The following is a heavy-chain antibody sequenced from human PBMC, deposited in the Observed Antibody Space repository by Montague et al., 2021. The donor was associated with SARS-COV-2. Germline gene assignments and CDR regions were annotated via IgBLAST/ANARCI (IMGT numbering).Heavy chain of an antibody. CDR2: IYSTGST. CDR3: ARVAATAMFDYFDP. J-gene: IGHJ5*02. CDR1: GGSVKSANHY. V-gene: IGHV4-61*01. Sequence: SETLSLTCSVSGGSVKSANHYWTWIRQPPGEGLEWIGCIYSTGSTKYXXXVESRVTISLDTSRNEFSLKLSSLTTADTAIYFCARVAATAMFDYFDPWGQGTLVTVSS. D-gene: IGHD2-21*02.